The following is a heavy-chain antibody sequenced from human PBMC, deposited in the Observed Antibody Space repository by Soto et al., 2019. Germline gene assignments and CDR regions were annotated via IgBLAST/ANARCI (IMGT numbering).Heavy chain of an antibody. V-gene: IGHV1-3*01. Sequence: ASVKVSCKASGYTFTSYAMHWVRQAPGQRLEWMGWINAGNGNTKYSQKFQGRVTITRDTSASTAYMELSSLSSEATALYYCARDYYGSGSYTSAAFDIWGQGTMVTVSS. D-gene: IGHD3-10*01. J-gene: IGHJ3*02. CDR1: GYTFTSYA. CDR2: INAGNGNT. CDR3: ARDYYGSGSYTSAAFDI.